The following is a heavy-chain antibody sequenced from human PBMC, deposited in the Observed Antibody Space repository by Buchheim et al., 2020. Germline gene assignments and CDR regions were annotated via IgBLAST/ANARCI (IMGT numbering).Heavy chain of an antibody. V-gene: IGHV3-30*09. Sequence: QVQVVESGGGVVQPGRSLRLSCAASGFTFGSFAMHWVRQAPGKGLERVAVISYDGNNKNYADSVKGRFAIFRDNSKRTLYLQMNSLRAEDTAVYYCVRDPVLQPSGIVEVFFDYWGQGT. J-gene: IGHJ4*02. D-gene: IGHD1-26*01. CDR2: ISYDGNNK. CDR3: VRDPVLQPSGIVEVFFDY. CDR1: GFTFGSFA.